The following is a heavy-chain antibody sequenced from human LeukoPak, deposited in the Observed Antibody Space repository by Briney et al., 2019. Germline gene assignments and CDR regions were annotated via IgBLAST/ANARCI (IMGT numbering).Heavy chain of an antibody. CDR1: GFDLSTYE. J-gene: IGHJ5*02. CDR2: ITISGHTK. V-gene: IGHV3-48*03. Sequence: GGSLRLSCAASGFDLSTYEMNWVRQAPGKGLEWIADITISGHTKNYADSVKGRFTISRDNARASLYLQMNSLRVEDTGVYYCARGDPHADLWGQGTLVTVPS. CDR3: ARGDPHADL.